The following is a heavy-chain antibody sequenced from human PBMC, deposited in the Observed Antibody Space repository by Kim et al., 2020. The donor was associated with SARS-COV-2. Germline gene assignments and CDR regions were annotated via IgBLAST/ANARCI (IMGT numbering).Heavy chain of an antibody. CDR3: ARAPGGQSGLAF. CDR2: TYYRSRWLN. CDR1: GDSVSSNIAT. V-gene: IGHV6-1*01. J-gene: IGHJ4*02. D-gene: IGHD2-15*01. Sequence: SQTLSLTCVISGDSVSSNIATWNWVRQSPSRGLEWLGRTYYRSRWLNEYATSVKSRITINPDTPKNQFSLQLSSVTPEDTAVYYCARAPGGQSGLAFWGQGTLFTLSS.